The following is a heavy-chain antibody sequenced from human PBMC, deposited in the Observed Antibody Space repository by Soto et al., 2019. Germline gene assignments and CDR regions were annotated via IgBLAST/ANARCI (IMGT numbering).Heavy chain of an antibody. CDR2: IGTAGDT. CDR3: ARDDANYYYGMDV. J-gene: IGHJ6*02. CDR1: GFTFSSYD. V-gene: IGHV3-13*01. Sequence: GGSLRVSCAASGFTFSSYDMHWVRQATGKGLEWVSAIGTAGDTYYPGSVKGRFTISRENAKNSLYLQMNSLRAEDTAVYYCARDDANYYYGMDVWGQGTTVTVSS.